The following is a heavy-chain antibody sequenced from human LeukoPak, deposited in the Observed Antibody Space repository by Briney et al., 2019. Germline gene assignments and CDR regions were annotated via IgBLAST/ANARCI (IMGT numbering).Heavy chain of an antibody. CDR3: ARDGMIVVVISYFDY. CDR2: ISYDGSNK. D-gene: IGHD3-22*01. J-gene: IGHJ4*02. Sequence: GGSLRLSCAASGFTFSSYATHWVRQAPGKGLEWVAVISYDGSNKYYADSVKGRFTISRDNSKNTLYLQMNSLRAEDTAVYYCARDGMIVVVISYFDYWGQGTLVTVSS. V-gene: IGHV3-30-3*01. CDR1: GFTFSSYA.